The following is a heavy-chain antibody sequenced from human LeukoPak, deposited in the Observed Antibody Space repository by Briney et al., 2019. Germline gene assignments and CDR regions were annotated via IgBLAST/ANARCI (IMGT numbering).Heavy chain of an antibody. CDR3: ARDNYGSGSYSWSKRLDY. J-gene: IGHJ4*02. CDR2: INPSGGST. CDR1: GYTFTSYY. D-gene: IGHD3-10*01. V-gene: IGHV1-46*01. Sequence: ASVKVSCKASGYTFTSYYMHWVRQAPGQGLEWMGIINPSGGSTSYAQKFQGRVTMTRGMSTSTVYMELSNLRSEDTAVYYCARDNYGSGSYSWSKRLDYWGQGTLVTVSS.